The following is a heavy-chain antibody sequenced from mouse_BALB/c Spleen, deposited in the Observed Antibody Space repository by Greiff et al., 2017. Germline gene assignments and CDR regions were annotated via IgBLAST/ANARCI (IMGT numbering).Heavy chain of an antibody. CDR3: AKEYGNYVYWFDY. D-gene: IGHD2-10*02. Sequence: QVQLKESGPGLVAPSQSLSITCTVSGFSLTSYGVPWVRQPPGKGLEWLGVIWAGGSTNYNSALMSRLSISKDNSKSQVFLKMNSLQTDDTAMYYCAKEYGNYVYWFDYWGQGTTVTVSA. V-gene: IGHV2-9*02. CDR2: IWAGGST. CDR1: GFSLTSYG. J-gene: IGHJ2*01.